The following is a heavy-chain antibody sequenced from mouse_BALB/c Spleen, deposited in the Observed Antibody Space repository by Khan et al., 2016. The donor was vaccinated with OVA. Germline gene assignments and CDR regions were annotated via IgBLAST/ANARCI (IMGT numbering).Heavy chain of an antibody. D-gene: IGHD2-14*01. J-gene: IGHJ2*01. CDR2: IYPFNDDT. CDR3: AKLYRYDVYFDY. V-gene: IGHV1S136*01. CDR1: GYTFTSYV. Sequence: VQLQQPGPELVKPGASVKMSCKASGYTFTSYVLHWLRQKPGQGLEWIGYIYPFNDDTKYNEKFKGEATLTSDKSSTTAYMELSSLTSEDSAFYYCAKLYRYDVYFDYWVQGTTLTVSS.